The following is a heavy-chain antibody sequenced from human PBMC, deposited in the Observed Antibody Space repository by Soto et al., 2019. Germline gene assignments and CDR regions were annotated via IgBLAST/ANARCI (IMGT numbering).Heavy chain of an antibody. Sequence: GGSLRLSCAASGFTFSSYAMSWVRQAPGKGLEWVSAISGSGGCTYYADSVKGRFTISRDNSKNTLYLQMNSLRAEDTAVYYCAKEISRFFGVVLDAFDIWGQGTMVTVSS. J-gene: IGHJ3*02. CDR2: ISGSGGCT. D-gene: IGHD3-3*01. CDR3: AKEISRFFGVVLDAFDI. CDR1: GFTFSSYA. V-gene: IGHV3-23*01.